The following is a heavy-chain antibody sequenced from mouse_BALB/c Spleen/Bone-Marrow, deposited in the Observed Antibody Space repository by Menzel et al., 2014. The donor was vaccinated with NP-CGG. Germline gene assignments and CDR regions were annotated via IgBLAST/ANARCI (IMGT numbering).Heavy chain of an antibody. CDR2: IDPANGNT. CDR1: GFNIKDTY. D-gene: IGHD1-3*01. V-gene: IGHV14-3*02. J-gene: IGHJ1*01. CDR3: ARQEFAIYWYFDV. Sequence: EVQLQQSGAELVKPGASVKLSCSASGFNIKDTYMHWVKQRPEQGLEWIGRIDPANGNTKYDPKFQDKATITADTSSNTVDLQLSSLTFEDTAVYYCARQEFAIYWYFDVWGAGTPVTVSS.